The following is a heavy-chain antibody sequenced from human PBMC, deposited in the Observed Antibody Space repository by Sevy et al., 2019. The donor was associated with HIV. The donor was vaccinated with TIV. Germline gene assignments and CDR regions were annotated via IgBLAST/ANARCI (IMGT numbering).Heavy chain of an antibody. J-gene: IGHJ6*02. CDR1: GGTFSSYA. D-gene: IGHD2-15*01. V-gene: IGHV1-69*13. CDR2: IIPILGTA. Sequence: ASVKVSCKASGGTFSSYAISWVRQAPGQGLEWMGGIIPILGTANYAQKFQGRVTITADESTSTAYMELSSLRSEDTAVYYCALGYCSGGSCYEYYYYGLDVWGQGTTVTVSS. CDR3: ALGYCSGGSCYEYYYYGLDV.